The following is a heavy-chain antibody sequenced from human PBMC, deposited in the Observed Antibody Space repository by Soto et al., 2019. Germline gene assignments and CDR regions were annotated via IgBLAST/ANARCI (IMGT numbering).Heavy chain of an antibody. V-gene: IGHV3-21*01. CDR1: GFTFSSYS. J-gene: IGHJ4*02. Sequence: GGSLRLSCAASGFTFSSYSMNWVRQAPGKGLEWVSSISSSSSYIYYADSVKGRFTISRDNAKNSLYLQMNSLRAEDTAVYYCARDLIIGLQGLVDYWGQGTLVTVSS. D-gene: IGHD4-4*01. CDR2: ISSSSSYI. CDR3: ARDLIIGLQGLVDY.